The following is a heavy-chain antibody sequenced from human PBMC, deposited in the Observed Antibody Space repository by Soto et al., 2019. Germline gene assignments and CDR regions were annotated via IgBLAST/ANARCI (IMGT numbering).Heavy chain of an antibody. CDR2: ISSSSSTI. D-gene: IGHD2-21*01. J-gene: IGHJ6*03. V-gene: IGHV3-48*01. CDR3: ARDRDNYYYYYMDV. CDR1: GFTFSSYS. Sequence: GGSLRLSCAASGFTFSSYSMNWVRQAPGKGLEWVSYISSSSSTIYYADSVKGRFTISRDNAKNSLYLQMNSLRAEDTAVYYCARDRDNYYYYYMDVWGKGTTVTVSS.